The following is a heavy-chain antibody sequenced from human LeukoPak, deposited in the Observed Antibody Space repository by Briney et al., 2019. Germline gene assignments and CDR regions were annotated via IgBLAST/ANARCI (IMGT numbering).Heavy chain of an antibody. CDR1: GFTFSRYA. Sequence: GGSLRLSCAASGFTFSRYATSSVRQAPGKGLECVSAISGRVGSTYYADSLKGRFTISKNNSKKTLYLQTNSVRAEDTAVYCCAKPVAGTNFWGQGTMVTVSS. D-gene: IGHD6-19*01. V-gene: IGHV3-23*01. J-gene: IGHJ4*02. CDR3: AKPVAGTNF. CDR2: ISGRVGST.